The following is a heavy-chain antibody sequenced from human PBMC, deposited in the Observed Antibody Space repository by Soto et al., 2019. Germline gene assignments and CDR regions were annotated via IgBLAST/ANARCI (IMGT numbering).Heavy chain of an antibody. V-gene: IGHV3-33*01. D-gene: IGHD4-17*01. Sequence: GGSLRLSCAASGFTFSSYGMHWVRQAPGKGLEWVAVIWYDGSNKYYADSVKGRFTISRDNSKNTLYLQMNSLRAEDTAVYYCARDQPEGDYVLTSREGYAFDIWGQGTMVTVSS. J-gene: IGHJ3*02. CDR1: GFTFSSYG. CDR3: ARDQPEGDYVLTSREGYAFDI. CDR2: IWYDGSNK.